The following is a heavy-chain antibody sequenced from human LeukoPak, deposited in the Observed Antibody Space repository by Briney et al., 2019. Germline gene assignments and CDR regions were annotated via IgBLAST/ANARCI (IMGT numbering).Heavy chain of an antibody. D-gene: IGHD2-21*02. J-gene: IGHJ4*02. CDR3: ARDDGNCGGDCYFDY. Sequence: SVKVSCKASGYTFTSYGISWVRQAPGQGLEWMGWISAYNGNTNYAQKLQGRVTMTTDTSTSTAYMELRSLRSDDTAVYYCARDDGNCGGDCYFDYWGQGTLVTVSS. CDR1: GYTFTSYG. V-gene: IGHV1-18*01. CDR2: ISAYNGNT.